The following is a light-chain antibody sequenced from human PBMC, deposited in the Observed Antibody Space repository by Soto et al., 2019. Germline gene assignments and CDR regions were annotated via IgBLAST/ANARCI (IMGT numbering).Light chain of an antibody. CDR2: DAS. CDR3: QQRSSWLT. CDR1: QSVSTY. J-gene: IGKJ4*01. V-gene: IGKV3-11*01. Sequence: EIVLTQSPGTLSLSPGERATLSCRASQSVSTYLAWYQQKPGQAPRLLIYDASNRAAGIPARLSGSGSGTEFTLTISSIQPEDSAVYYCQQRSSWLTFGGGTQVDIK.